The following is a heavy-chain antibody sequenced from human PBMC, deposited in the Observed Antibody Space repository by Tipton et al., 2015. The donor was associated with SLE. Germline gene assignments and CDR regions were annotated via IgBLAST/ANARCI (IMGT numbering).Heavy chain of an antibody. CDR1: GGSISSGAYL. V-gene: IGHV4-31*03. CDR2: IYYSERT. J-gene: IGHJ4*02. D-gene: IGHD1-7*01. Sequence: TLSLTCIVSGGSISSGAYLWSWIRQHPGKGLEWIGYIYYSERTYHNPSLKSRISISVDTSKNQFSLNLSSVTAADTAVYHCTRVPRYNWNYIADWGQGTLVSVSS. CDR3: TRVPRYNWNYIAD.